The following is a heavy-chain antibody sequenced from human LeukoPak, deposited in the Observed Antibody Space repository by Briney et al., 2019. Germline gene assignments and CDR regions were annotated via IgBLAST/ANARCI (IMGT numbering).Heavy chain of an antibody. D-gene: IGHD3-10*01. V-gene: IGHV3-48*03. CDR2: IRSSGSTI. J-gene: IGHJ4*02. CDR1: GFTFSSYD. Sequence: GGSLRLSCAASGFTFSSYDMNWVRQAPGKGLEWISYIRSSGSTIYYADSVKGRFTISRDNAKNSLYLQMNSLRAEDTAVYYCARDKYYGSGSSFDYWGQGTLVTVSS. CDR3: ARDKYYGSGSSFDY.